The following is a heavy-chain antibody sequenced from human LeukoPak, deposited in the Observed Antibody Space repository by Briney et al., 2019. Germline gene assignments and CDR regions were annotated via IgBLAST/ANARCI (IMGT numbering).Heavy chain of an antibody. D-gene: IGHD6-19*01. CDR3: AIHSPSGWYFFDF. V-gene: IGHV4-4*07. CDR1: SDSISTYD. Sequence: SETLSLTCSVSSDSISTYDWSWIRQPAGKGLEWLGQIFTSGSATYNSSLKSRLTMSVDKSKNQVSLKLISVTAADTAIYYCAIHSPSGWYFFDFWGRGTLVTVSS. CDR2: IFTSGSA. J-gene: IGHJ4*02.